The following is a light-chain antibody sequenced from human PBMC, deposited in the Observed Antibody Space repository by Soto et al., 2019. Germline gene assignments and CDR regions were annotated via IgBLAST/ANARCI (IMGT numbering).Light chain of an antibody. CDR2: KAS. CDR1: QTISTL. J-gene: IGKJ1*01. CDR3: QQYSTYPWT. V-gene: IGKV1-5*03. Sequence: DIQMTQSPSTLSASVGDRVTITCRASQTISTLLAWYQQRPGKAPNLLIYKASSLESGVPSRFSGSGSGTEFTLTISSLQPDDCATYFCQQYSTYPWTFGKGTKVEVK.